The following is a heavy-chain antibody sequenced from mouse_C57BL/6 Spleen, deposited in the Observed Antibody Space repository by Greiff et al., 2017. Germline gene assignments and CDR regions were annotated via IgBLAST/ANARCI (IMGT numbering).Heavy chain of an antibody. J-gene: IGHJ1*03. CDR2: IDPEDGET. Sequence: EVKVEESGAELVKPGASVKLSCTASGFNIKDYYMHWVKQRTEQGLEWIGRIDPEDGETKYAPKFPGKATITADTSSNTAYLQLSSLTSEDTAVYYCAREYYYGTGYFDVWGTGTTVTVSS. D-gene: IGHD1-1*01. V-gene: IGHV14-2*01. CDR3: AREYYYGTGYFDV. CDR1: GFNIKDYY.